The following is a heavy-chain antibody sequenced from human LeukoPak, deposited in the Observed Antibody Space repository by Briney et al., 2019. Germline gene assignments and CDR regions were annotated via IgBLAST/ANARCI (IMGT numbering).Heavy chain of an antibody. D-gene: IGHD5-18*01. Sequence: GGSLRLSCAASGFTVSSSYMSWVRQAPGKGLEWVSVIYSGGSTYYADSVKGRFTISRDNSKNTLYLQMNSLRAEDTAVYYCARGLGGSYGYDYWGQGTLVTVSS. CDR2: IYSGGST. CDR1: GFTVSSSY. CDR3: ARGLGGSYGYDY. V-gene: IGHV3-53*01. J-gene: IGHJ4*02.